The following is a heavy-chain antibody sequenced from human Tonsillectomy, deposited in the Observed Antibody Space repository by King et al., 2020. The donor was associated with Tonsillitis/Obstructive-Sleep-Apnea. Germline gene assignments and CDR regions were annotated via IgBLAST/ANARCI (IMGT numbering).Heavy chain of an antibody. Sequence: QVQLVESGGGLVKPGGSLRLSCAASGFTFSDYYMSWIRQAPGKGLEWVSYISSSSSYTNYADSVKGLFTIARDNAKNSLYLQMNSLRAEDTAVYYCARVKYSSGYYDAFDIWGQGTMVTVSS. CDR3: ARVKYSSGYYDAFDI. D-gene: IGHD3-22*01. J-gene: IGHJ3*02. CDR2: ISSSSSYT. V-gene: IGHV3-11*05. CDR1: GFTFSDYY.